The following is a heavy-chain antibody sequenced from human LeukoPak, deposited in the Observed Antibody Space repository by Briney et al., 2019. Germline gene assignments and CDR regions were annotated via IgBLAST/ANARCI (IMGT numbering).Heavy chain of an antibody. V-gene: IGHV1-69*13. Sequence: GASVKVSCKASGGTFSSYAISWVRQAPGQGLEWMGGIIPIFGTANYAQKFQGRVTITADESTSTAYMELSSLRSEDTAVYYCARDRDPGYNDSSGYRRVNAFDIWGQGTMVTVSS. J-gene: IGHJ3*02. CDR1: GGTFSSYA. D-gene: IGHD3-22*01. CDR3: ARDRDPGYNDSSGYRRVNAFDI. CDR2: IIPIFGTA.